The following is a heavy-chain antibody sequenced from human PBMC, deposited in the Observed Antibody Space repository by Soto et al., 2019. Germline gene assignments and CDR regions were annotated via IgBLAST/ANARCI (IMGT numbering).Heavy chain of an antibody. CDR2: IYYTGST. CDR1: GGSISSYY. J-gene: IGHJ6*03. Sequence: SETLSLTCTVSGGSISSYYWSWIRQPPGKGLEWIGYIYYTGSTSYNPSLKSRVTISVDTSKNQFSLKLISVTAADTAVYYCARVPPTTRGVTGYMDVWGRGTTVTVSS. CDR3: ARVPPTTRGVTGYMDV. D-gene: IGHD3-10*01. V-gene: IGHV4-59*01.